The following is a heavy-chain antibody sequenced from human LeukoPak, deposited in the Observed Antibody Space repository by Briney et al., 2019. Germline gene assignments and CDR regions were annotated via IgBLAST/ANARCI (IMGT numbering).Heavy chain of an antibody. CDR1: GYTFTSYY. CDR3: ASSGPTIFGVVILDAFDI. J-gene: IGHJ3*02. CDR2: INPNSGGT. Sequence: ASVKVSCKASGYTFTSYYMHWVRQAPGQGLEWMGWINPNSGGTNYAQKFQGRVTMTRDTSISTAYMELSRLRSDDTAVYYCASSGPTIFGVVILDAFDIWGQGTMVTVSS. D-gene: IGHD3-3*01. V-gene: IGHV1-2*02.